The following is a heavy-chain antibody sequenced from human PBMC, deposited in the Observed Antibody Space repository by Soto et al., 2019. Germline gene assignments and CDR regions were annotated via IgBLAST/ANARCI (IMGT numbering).Heavy chain of an antibody. J-gene: IGHJ4*02. CDR2: IIPIPDIA. CDR1: GGTFSSYT. Sequence: GASVKVSCKASGGTFSSYTISWVRQAPGQGLEWMGRIIPIPDIANFAQKFRGRLTIIADKSTSTAYMELSSLRSEDTAVYYCARGGYCDAATCYKPGDYWGQGTLVTVSS. CDR3: ARGGYCDAATCYKPGDY. V-gene: IGHV1-69*02. D-gene: IGHD2-15*01.